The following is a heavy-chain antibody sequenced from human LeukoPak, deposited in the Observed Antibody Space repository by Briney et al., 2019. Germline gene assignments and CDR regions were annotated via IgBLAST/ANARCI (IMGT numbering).Heavy chain of an antibody. Sequence: PGGSLRLSCAASGFTFSSYSMNWVRQAPGKGLEWVSSISSSSSYIYYADSVKGRFTISRDNAKNSLYLQMSSLRAEDTAVYYCARVLGELLLNWFDPWGQGTLVTVSS. J-gene: IGHJ5*02. CDR3: ARVLGELLLNWFDP. CDR2: ISSSSSYI. D-gene: IGHD3-10*01. CDR1: GFTFSSYS. V-gene: IGHV3-21*01.